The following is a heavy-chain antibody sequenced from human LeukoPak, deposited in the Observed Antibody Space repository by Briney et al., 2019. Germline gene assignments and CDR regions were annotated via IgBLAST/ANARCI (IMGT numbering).Heavy chain of an antibody. Sequence: PSVKVSFNSSAYTFTSYGFSWVRQAPGQGLEWMGGISAYNGNTNNAQKLQGRVTMTTDTSTSTAYMELRSLRSDDTAVYYCARTYYYGSGSYSPDYWGQGTLVTVSS. V-gene: IGHV1-18*04. CDR2: ISAYNGNT. J-gene: IGHJ4*02. D-gene: IGHD3-10*01. CDR3: ARTYYYGSGSYSPDY. CDR1: AYTFTSYG.